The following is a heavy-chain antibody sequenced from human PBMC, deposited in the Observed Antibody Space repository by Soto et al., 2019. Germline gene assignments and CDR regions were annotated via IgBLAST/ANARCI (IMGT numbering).Heavy chain of an antibody. CDR1: GYTFSAYT. D-gene: IGHD3-3*02. CDR3: ARDTETLGPRANDALDI. V-gene: IGHV1-3*01. J-gene: IGHJ3*02. CDR2: INAGSGTT. Sequence: GPSVKVSCKATGYTFSAYTMNWVRQAPGQSLEWMGWINAGSGTTKYSQNFQGRVSITRDTSASTVYMELTGLTSEDTAVYYCARDTETLGPRANDALDIWGQGTMVTVSS.